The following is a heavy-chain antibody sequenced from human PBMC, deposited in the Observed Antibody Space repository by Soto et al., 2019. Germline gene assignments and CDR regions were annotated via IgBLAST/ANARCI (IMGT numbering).Heavy chain of an antibody. Sequence: AVGSLILSCAASGFTFSSYGMHWVRQAPGKGLEWVAVISYDGSNKYYADSVKGRFTISRDNSKNTLYLQMNSLRAEDTAVYYCAKGWGFDYYYYGMDVWGQGTTVTVSS. V-gene: IGHV3-30*18. CDR2: ISYDGSNK. CDR1: GFTFSSYG. CDR3: AKGWGFDYYYYGMDV. D-gene: IGHD7-27*01. J-gene: IGHJ6*02.